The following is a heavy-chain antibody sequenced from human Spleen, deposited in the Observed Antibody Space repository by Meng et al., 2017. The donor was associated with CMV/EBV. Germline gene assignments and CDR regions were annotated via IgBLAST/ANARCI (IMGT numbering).Heavy chain of an antibody. CDR1: GGSFIGYY. V-gene: IGHV4-34*01. J-gene: IGHJ4*02. CDR3: ARGLGFGESSSETFDY. Sequence: SETLSLTCGVYGGSFIGYYWSWIRQPPGKGLEWIGEINHSGSTNYNPSLKSRVTISVDTSKSQFSLKLTSVTAADTAVYYCARGLGFGESSSETFDYWGRGTLVTVSS. D-gene: IGHD3-10*01. CDR2: INHSGST.